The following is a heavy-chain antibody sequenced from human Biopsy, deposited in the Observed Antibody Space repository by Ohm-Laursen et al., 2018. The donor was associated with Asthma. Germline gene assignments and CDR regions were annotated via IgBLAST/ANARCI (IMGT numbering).Heavy chain of an antibody. V-gene: IGHV1-69*13. CDR1: GGTFNTYV. CDR3: ARKAGSCISRTCYSLDF. D-gene: IGHD2-2*01. J-gene: IGHJ4*02. CDR2: INSVFGTT. Sequence: VASVKVSCKSLGGTFNTYVIGWGRQAPGPGLEWMGGINSVFGTTTYPQKFQDRVTITADDSPSTVYMELSSLRSEDTAVYYCARKAGSCISRTCYSLDFWGQGTLVTVSS.